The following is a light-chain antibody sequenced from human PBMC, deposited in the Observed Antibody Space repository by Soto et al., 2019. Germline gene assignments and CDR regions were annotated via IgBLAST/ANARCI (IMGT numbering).Light chain of an antibody. CDR2: IGS. Sequence: DIQMTQSPSSLSASVGDRVNITCRASQSISRYLNWYQQKPGKAPKVLIYIGSSLQSGVPSRFSGSGSGTDFTLTISSLQPEDSATYHCQQSFSTPRTFGQGTKVEIK. CDR1: QSISRY. CDR3: QQSFSTPRT. J-gene: IGKJ2*01. V-gene: IGKV1-39*01.